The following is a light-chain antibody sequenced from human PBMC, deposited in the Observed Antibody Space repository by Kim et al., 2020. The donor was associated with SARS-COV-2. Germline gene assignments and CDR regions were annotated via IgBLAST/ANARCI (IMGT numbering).Light chain of an antibody. Sequence: VALGQTVRITCKGDSLRTYYATWHQQKPGQAPILVIYGKNNRPSGIPDRFSGSSSGNTASLTITGTQAGDEADYYCNPRDSNDNVVFGGGTQLTVL. CDR1: SLRTYY. J-gene: IGLJ2*01. V-gene: IGLV3-19*01. CDR2: GKN. CDR3: NPRDSNDNVV.